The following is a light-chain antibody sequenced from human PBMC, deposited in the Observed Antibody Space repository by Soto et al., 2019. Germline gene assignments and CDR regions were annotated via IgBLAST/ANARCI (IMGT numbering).Light chain of an antibody. Sequence: QSVLTQPASVSGSPGQSITISCTGTSSDVGYSNYVSWYQQLPGKAPKLMIYDVSDRPSGVSNRFSGSKSGSTASLTISGLQAEDEADYYCSSYTSSSLYVFGTGTSHRP. V-gene: IGLV2-14*01. J-gene: IGLJ1*01. CDR3: SSYTSSSLYV. CDR1: SSDVGYSNY. CDR2: DVS.